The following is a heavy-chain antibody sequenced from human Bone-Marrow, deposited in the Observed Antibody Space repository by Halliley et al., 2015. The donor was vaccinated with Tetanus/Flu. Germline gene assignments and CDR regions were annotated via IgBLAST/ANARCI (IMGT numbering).Heavy chain of an antibody. CDR1: GFTFSNYA. CDR3: AREGYGDYLGAFDI. CDR2: INSGGTT. V-gene: IGHV3-23*01. D-gene: IGHD4-17*01. Sequence: SLRLSCAASGFTFSNYAMTWVRQAPGKGLEWVSLINSGGTTSYADSVKGRFTISRDISKNTLYLQMNSLRAEDTAVYYCAREGYGDYLGAFDIWGQGTMVTVSS. J-gene: IGHJ3*02.